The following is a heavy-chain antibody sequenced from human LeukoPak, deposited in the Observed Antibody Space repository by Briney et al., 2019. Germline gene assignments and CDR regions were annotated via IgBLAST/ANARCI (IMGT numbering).Heavy chain of an antibody. CDR2: LYYSGST. V-gene: IGHV4-59*01. CDR3: ARVVRYCSGGSCPYDAFDI. CDR1: GGPISSYY. D-gene: IGHD2-15*01. Sequence: SETLSLICPINGGPISSYYWSWFRQPPGKGLEWSGYLYYSGSTNYNLSLKSRVTMSVDTSKNQFSLKLSSVTAAETAVYYCARVVRYCSGGSCPYDAFDIWGQGTMVTVSS. J-gene: IGHJ3*02.